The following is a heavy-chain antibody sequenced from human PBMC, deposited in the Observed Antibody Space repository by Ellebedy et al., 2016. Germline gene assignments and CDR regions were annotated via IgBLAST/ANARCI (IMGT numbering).Heavy chain of an antibody. J-gene: IGHJ4*02. V-gene: IGHV3-7*01. CDR3: ATSAAAPGND. CDR1: GFTFTRIW. CDR2: INQDGSAS. D-gene: IGHD2-15*01. Sequence: GGSLRLXCEASGFTFTRIWMSWVRQAPGKGLEWVANINQDGSASNYVDSVRGRFTISRDNAKNSVSLQMINLSAEDTAVYYCATSAAAPGNDWGQGTLVTVSS.